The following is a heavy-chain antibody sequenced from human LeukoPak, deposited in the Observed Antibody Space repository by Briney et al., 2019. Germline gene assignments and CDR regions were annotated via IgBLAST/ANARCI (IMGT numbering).Heavy chain of an antibody. Sequence: ASVKASCKASGYTFTGYYMHWVRQAPGQGLEWMGWINPNSGGTNYAQKFQGRVTMTRDTSISTAYMELSRLRSDDTAVYYCAGEQTEWGSYYNALDYWGQGTLVTVSS. D-gene: IGHD1-26*01. CDR2: INPNSGGT. V-gene: IGHV1-2*02. CDR3: AGEQTEWGSYYNALDY. CDR1: GYTFTGYY. J-gene: IGHJ4*02.